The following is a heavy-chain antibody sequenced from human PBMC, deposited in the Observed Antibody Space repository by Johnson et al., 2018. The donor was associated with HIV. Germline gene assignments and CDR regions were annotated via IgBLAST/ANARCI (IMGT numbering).Heavy chain of an antibody. D-gene: IGHD3-22*01. V-gene: IGHV3-11*01. CDR3: TTWPYYYDTSEDAFDI. CDR1: GFIFSDYY. CDR2: INWNGGTT. J-gene: IGHJ3*02. Sequence: QVQLVESGGGFVQPGGSLRLSCAASGFIFSDYYMSWIRQAPGKGLEWVSGINWNGGTTFYSDSVKGRFTISRDNSKNTLYLQMNSLKTEDTAVYYCTTWPYYYDTSEDAFDIWGQGTMVTVSS.